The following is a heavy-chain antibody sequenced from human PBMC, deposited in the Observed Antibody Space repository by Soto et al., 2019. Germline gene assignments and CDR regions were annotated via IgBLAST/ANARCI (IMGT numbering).Heavy chain of an antibody. V-gene: IGHV1-69*13. D-gene: IGHD3-16*02. CDR1: GGTFSSYA. Sequence: GASVKVSCKASGGTFSSYAISWVRQAPGQGLEWMGGIISIFGTANYAQKFQGRVTITADESTSTAYMELSSLRSEDTAVYYCARDPAYLDDYVWGSYRSNWGQGTLVTVSS. CDR3: ARDPAYLDDYVWGSYRSN. J-gene: IGHJ4*02. CDR2: IISIFGTA.